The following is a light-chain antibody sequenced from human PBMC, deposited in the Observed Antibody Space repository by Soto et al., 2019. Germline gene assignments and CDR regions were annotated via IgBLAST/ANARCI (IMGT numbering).Light chain of an antibody. J-gene: IGLJ1*01. CDR1: SSDIGNSNY. CDR3: SSYTTRSILYM. V-gene: IGLV2-14*01. Sequence: QSALTQPASVSGSPGQSITISCTGTSSDIGNSNYVSWYQHHPGKAPKLIIFEVSNRPSGVSNRFSGSKSGDTASLTISGLQAEDEADYYCSSYTTRSILYMFGPGTKVTVL. CDR2: EVS.